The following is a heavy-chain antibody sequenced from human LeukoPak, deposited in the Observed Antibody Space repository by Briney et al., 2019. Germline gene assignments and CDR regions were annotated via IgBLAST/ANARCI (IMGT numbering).Heavy chain of an antibody. J-gene: IGHJ3*02. V-gene: IGHV4-59*01. CDR2: IYYTGST. D-gene: IGHD6-19*01. CDR3: ARKSVAVRDAFDI. CDR1: SGPISRYY. Sequence: SETLSLTCTVSSGPISRYYWSWIRQPPGKGLDWIGYIYYTGSTYYNPSLKSRVTISVDTSKNQFSLKLNSVTAADTAVYYCARKSVAVRDAFDIWGQGTMVTVSS.